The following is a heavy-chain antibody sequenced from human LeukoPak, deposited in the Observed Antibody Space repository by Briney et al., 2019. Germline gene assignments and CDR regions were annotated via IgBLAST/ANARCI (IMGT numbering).Heavy chain of an antibody. Sequence: GGSLRLSCAASGFTFSSYVMHWVRQAPGKGLEWVAVISYDGSNKYYADSVKGRFTISRDNSKNTLYLQMNSLRAEDTAVYYCARVSSSTFALDYWGQGTLVTVSS. D-gene: IGHD6-6*01. J-gene: IGHJ4*02. CDR2: ISYDGSNK. CDR3: ARVSSSTFALDY. CDR1: GFTFSSYV. V-gene: IGHV3-30*01.